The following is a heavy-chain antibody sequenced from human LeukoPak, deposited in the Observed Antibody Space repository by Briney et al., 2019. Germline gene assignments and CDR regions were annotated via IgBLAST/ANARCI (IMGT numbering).Heavy chain of an antibody. V-gene: IGHV7-4-1*02. CDR3: ARALYGSGSYYGSFLLDP. J-gene: IGHJ5*02. CDR2: FNINTGNP. D-gene: IGHD3-10*01. CDR1: GYSFTSYA. Sequence: EASVKVSCKASGYSFTSYAMNWVRQAPGKGLEWMGWFNINTGNPTYAQGFTGRFVFSLDTSVSTAYLQISSLKAEDTAVYYCARALYGSGSYYGSFLLDPWGQGTLVTVSS.